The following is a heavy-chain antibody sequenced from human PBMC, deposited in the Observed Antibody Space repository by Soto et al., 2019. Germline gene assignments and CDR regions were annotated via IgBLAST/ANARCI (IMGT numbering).Heavy chain of an antibody. CDR3: AGQPTAGSYYDLGSYYYYYAMDV. CDR2: IYYSGST. J-gene: IGHJ6*02. V-gene: IGHV4-30-4*01. D-gene: IGHD3-10*01. Sequence: SQKLSHNRSVSGGSLRSGDYYWTWIRQPTGKGLVLIGYIYYSGSTYYNSFLKSRVTISLDSSKNQFSLKLSSVTAADTAVYYCAGQPTAGSYYDLGSYYYYYAMDVWGQGTTVT. CDR1: GGSLRSGDYY.